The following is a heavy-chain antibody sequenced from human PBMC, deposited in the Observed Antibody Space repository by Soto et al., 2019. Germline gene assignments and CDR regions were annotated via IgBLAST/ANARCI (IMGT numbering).Heavy chain of an antibody. CDR1: NFSISSGYY. V-gene: IGHV4-38-2*01. J-gene: IGHJ4*02. D-gene: IGHD1-26*01. CDR3: ARTHSGSYYSVFNY. CDR2: IYRSGTT. Sequence: SETLSLTCVVSNFSISSGYYWGWIWQSPGKGLEWIASIYRSGTTSYNPSLKSRVTISVDPSKNQFSLMLTAVTAADTAVYYCARTHSGSYYSVFNYWGRGSLVTVSS.